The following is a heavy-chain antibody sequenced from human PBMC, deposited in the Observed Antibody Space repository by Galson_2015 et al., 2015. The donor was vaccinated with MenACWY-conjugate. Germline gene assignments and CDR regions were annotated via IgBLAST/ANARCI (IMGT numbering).Heavy chain of an antibody. V-gene: IGHV1-18*04. CDR1: GYTFTNYD. Sequence: SVKVSCKASGYTFTNYDITWVRQAPGQGLEWMGWISHYNGNTRFGEKVQGRVSMTTDTSTNTAYMELRSLRSDDTAVYYCARVSLRDSGSNPNWLDPWVQGALVTVSS. D-gene: IGHD3-10*01. CDR2: ISHYNGNT. CDR3: ARVSLRDSGSNPNWLDP. J-gene: IGHJ5*02.